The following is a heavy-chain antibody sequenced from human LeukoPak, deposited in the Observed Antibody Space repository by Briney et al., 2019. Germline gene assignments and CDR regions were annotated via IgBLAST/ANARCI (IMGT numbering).Heavy chain of an antibody. CDR1: GFNFTNAW. Sequence: GGSLRLSCVASGFNFTNAWMSWVRQAPGKGLEWVAFIRYDGSNKYYADSVKGRFTISRDNSKNTLYLQMNSLRAEDTAVYYCAKEPAYCSSTSCYTEANWYFDLWGRGTLVTVSS. CDR2: IRYDGSNK. V-gene: IGHV3-30*02. D-gene: IGHD2-2*02. J-gene: IGHJ2*01. CDR3: AKEPAYCSSTSCYTEANWYFDL.